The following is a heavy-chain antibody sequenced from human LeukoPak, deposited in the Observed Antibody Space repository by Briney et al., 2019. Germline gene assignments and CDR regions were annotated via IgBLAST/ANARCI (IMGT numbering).Heavy chain of an antibody. J-gene: IGHJ3*02. CDR2: VKSKDDDGTT. V-gene: IGHV3-15*01. CDR1: GFAFTNTW. D-gene: IGHD3-10*01. CDR3: ATEGGSGSYYGDDAFDM. Sequence: PGGSLRLSCEASGFAFTNTWMSWVRQAPGKGLEWVGRVKSKDDDGTTDYAAPVQGRFTISRGDSKNTLSLQMNSLKTEDTAVYYCATEGGSGSYYGDDAFDMWGQGTMVTVSS.